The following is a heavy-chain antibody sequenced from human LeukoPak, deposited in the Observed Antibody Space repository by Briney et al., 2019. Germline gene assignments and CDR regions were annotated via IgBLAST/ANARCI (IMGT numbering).Heavy chain of an antibody. Sequence: PSETLSLTCAVYGGSFSGYYWSWIRQPPGKGLEWIGEINHSGSTNYNPSLKSRVTISVDTSKNQFSLKLSSVTAADTAVYYCARGTTGTYFYYWGQGTLVTVSS. CDR2: INHSGST. J-gene: IGHJ4*02. V-gene: IGHV4-34*01. CDR3: ARGTTGTYFYY. CDR1: GGSFSGYY. D-gene: IGHD1-1*01.